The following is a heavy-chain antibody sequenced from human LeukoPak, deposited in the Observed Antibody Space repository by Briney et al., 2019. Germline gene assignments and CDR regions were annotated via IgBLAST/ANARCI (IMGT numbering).Heavy chain of an antibody. Sequence: KPSETLSLTCTVSGGSISSYYWSWIRQPPGKGLEWIGYIYYSGSTNYNPSLKCRVTISVDTSKNQFSLKLSSVTAADTAVYYCARDTRLLWFGELFHNWFDPWGQGTLVTVSS. V-gene: IGHV4-59*01. CDR1: GGSISSYY. D-gene: IGHD3-10*01. CDR3: ARDTRLLWFGELFHNWFDP. CDR2: IYYSGST. J-gene: IGHJ5*02.